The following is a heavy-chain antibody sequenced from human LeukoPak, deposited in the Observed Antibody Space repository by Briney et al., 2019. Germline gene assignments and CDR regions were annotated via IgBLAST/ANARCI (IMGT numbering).Heavy chain of an antibody. D-gene: IGHD3-10*01. CDR3: ARGYGAGSYHKVGYYYYGMDV. CDR1: GGSFSSYY. J-gene: IGHJ6*02. V-gene: IGHV4-34*01. CDR2: INHSGST. Sequence: PSETLSLTCAVYGGSFSSYYWSWIRQPPGKGLEWIGEINHSGSTNYNPSLKSRVTISVDTSKNQFSLKLSSVTAADTAVYYCARGYGAGSYHKVGYYYYGMDVWGQGTTVTVSS.